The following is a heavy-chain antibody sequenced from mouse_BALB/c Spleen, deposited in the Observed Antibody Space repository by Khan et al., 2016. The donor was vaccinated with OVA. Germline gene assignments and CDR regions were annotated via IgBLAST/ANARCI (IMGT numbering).Heavy chain of an antibody. V-gene: IGHV1S41*01. J-gene: IGHJ4*01. CDR2: IAPGSGSA. Sequence: DLVKPGASVKLSCKATGYTFTSYWINWIKQRPGQGLEWIGRIAPGSGSAYYNEMFKGKATLTVDPSSSTAYFQLNSLSSEDSAVYFCARSTYYGSSLYAMNYWRQGASGTVCS. CDR1: GYTFTSYW. D-gene: IGHD1-1*01. CDR3: ARSTYYGSSLYAMNY.